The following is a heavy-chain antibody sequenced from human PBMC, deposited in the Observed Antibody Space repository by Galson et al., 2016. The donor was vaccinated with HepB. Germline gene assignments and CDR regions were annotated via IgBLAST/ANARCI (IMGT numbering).Heavy chain of an antibody. V-gene: IGHV3-53*01. CDR3: ARDPGRIAAAGHLDS. J-gene: IGHJ5*01. D-gene: IGHD6-13*01. CDR1: GFVVSSHY. CDR2: IYSGGAT. Sequence: SLRLSCAGSGFVVSSHYMNWVRQPPGKGLEWVAIIYSGGATYYADSVKGRFTISRDNSKNTLHLQMNSLRAEDTAIYYCARDPGRIAAAGHLDSWGQGTLVTV.